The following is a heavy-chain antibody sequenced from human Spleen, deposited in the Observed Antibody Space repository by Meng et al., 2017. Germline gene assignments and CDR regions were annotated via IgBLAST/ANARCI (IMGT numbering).Heavy chain of an antibody. CDR3: ASGHARRRDIYGYWFDY. CDR1: GVSVSSIGYF. D-gene: IGHD5-18*01. J-gene: IGHJ4*02. CDR2: MYYEGGT. V-gene: IGHV4-61*08. Sequence: SETLSLTCTVSGVSVSSIGYFWNWIRQPPGKGLEWLGYMYYEGGTGYNPSLKSRVAISVDTSKNQFSLKLSSVTAADTAVYYCASGHARRRDIYGYWFDYWGQGTLVTVSS.